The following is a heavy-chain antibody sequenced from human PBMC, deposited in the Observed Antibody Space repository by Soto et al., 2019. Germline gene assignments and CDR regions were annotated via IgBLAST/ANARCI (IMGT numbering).Heavy chain of an antibody. CDR2: ISAHNGNT. J-gene: IGHJ4*02. D-gene: IGHD1-1*01. CDR1: GYAFTTYG. CDR3: ARGRYGDY. Sequence: QVHLVQSGAEVKKPGASVKVSCKGSGYAFTTYGITWVRQAPGQGLEWMGWISAHNGNTNYAQKLQGRVTVTRDTSTSTAYMELTSLRADDTAVYYCARGRYGDYWGQGALVTVSS. V-gene: IGHV1-18*01.